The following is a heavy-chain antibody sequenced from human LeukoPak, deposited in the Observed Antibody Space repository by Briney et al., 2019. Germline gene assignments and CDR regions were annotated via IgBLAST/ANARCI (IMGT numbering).Heavy chain of an antibody. CDR2: ISGSGGST. Sequence: PGGSLRLSCAASGFTFSSYAMSWVRQAPGKGLEWVSAISGSGGSTYYADSVKGRFTISRDNSKNTLYLQMNSLRAEDTAVYYFAKVKESGNSSDLDSWGQGTLFPFSS. J-gene: IGHJ4*02. CDR3: AKVKESGNSSDLDS. V-gene: IGHV3-23*01. D-gene: IGHD4-23*01. CDR1: GFTFSSYA.